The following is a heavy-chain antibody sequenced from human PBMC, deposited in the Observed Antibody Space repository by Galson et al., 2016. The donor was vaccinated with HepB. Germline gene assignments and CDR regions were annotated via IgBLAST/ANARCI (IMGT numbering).Heavy chain of an antibody. J-gene: IGHJ6*04. CDR2: ISRNSDNI. CDR3: AKGEFQLDYYYYGMDV. D-gene: IGHD3-16*01. CDR1: GFIFEDFA. Sequence: SLRLSCAASGFIFEDFAMHWVRQAPGKGLEWVSGISRNSDNIDYVDSVKGRFTISRDNARKSLYLQMNSLRAEDTALYYCAKGEFQLDYYYYGMDVWGKGTTVTVSP. V-gene: IGHV3-9*01.